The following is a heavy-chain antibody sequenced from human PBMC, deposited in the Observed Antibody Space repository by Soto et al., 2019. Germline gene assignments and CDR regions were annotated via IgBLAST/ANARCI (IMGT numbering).Heavy chain of an antibody. CDR1: GGSVSSYY. J-gene: IGHJ4*02. CDR3: ARGPGYSTGWYPPYPDH. CDR2: IYYSGST. V-gene: IGHV4-59*02. D-gene: IGHD6-13*01. Sequence: SETLSLTCTVSGGSVSSYYWSWIRQSPGKGLEWIGYIYYSGSTKYNPSLKSRVTISADTSKNQFSLKLSSVTAADTAVYYCARGPGYSTGWYPPYPDHWGQGTLVTVSS.